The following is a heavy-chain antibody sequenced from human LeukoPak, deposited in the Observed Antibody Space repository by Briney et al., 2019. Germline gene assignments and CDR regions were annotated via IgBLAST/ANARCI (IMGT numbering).Heavy chain of an antibody. J-gene: IGHJ4*02. CDR2: VFYTGTT. V-gene: IGHV4-59*01. CDR3: ARFTVTNTYYFDY. Sequence: PSETLSLTCTVSGGSITSYYWSWIRQPPGKGLEWIGYVFYTGTTNYNPSLKSRVTISLDTSKNQLSLKLYSVTAADTAVYYCARFTVTNTYYFDYWGQGTLVTVSS. CDR1: GGSITSYY. D-gene: IGHD4-17*01.